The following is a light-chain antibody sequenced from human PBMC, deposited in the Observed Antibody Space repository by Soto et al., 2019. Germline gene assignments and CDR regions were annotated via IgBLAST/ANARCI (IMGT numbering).Light chain of an antibody. CDR1: SSNIGTSS. CDR3: AAWDDSLNGHV. CDR2: TTN. Sequence: QSVLTQPHSASGTPGQRVTISFSGSSSNIGTSSVHWFQQLPGTAPKLLISTTNQRPSGVPERFSGSKSGTSASLAISGLQSEDEADYYCAAWDDSLNGHVFGNGTKVTVL. V-gene: IGLV1-44*01. J-gene: IGLJ1*01.